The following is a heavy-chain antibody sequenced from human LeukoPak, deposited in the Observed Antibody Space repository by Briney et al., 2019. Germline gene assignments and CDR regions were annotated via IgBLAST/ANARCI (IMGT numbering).Heavy chain of an antibody. CDR1: GGSFSGYY. V-gene: IGHV4-34*01. Sequence: PSETLSLTCAVYGGSFSGYYWRWVRQPPGKGLEWSGEVNDRETTNYNPSLKSRVTISVDTSKNQFSLKLSSVTAADTAVYYCATSSYDFWSGYPPSPGAFDIWGQGTMVTVSS. J-gene: IGHJ3*02. CDR2: VNDRETT. D-gene: IGHD3-3*01. CDR3: ATSSYDFWSGYPPSPGAFDI.